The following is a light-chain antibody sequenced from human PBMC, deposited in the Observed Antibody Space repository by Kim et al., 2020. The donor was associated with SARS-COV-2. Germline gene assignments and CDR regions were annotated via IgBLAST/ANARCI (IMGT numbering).Light chain of an antibody. CDR1: QSISSW. V-gene: IGKV1-5*03. CDR3: QQYNSYSGP. Sequence: ASVGCRVTITCRASQSISSWLAWYQQKPGKVPKLLIYKASSLESGVPSRFSGSGSGTEFTLTISSLQPDDFATYYCQQYNSYSGPFGQGTKVDIK. CDR2: KAS. J-gene: IGKJ1*01.